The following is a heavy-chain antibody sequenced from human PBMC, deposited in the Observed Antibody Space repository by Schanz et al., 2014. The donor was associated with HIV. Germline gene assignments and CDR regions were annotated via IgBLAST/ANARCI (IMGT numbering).Heavy chain of an antibody. Sequence: DVRLLESGGGSVQSGGSLRLSCAASGFSFSNYGMNWVRQTSGAGLAWVSGISGSGGSTYYADSVKGRFTISRDNSKNTLYLQMNSLRAEDTAVYYCARDGTVPGWYEDAFNIWGQGTMVTVSS. CDR2: ISGSGGST. J-gene: IGHJ3*02. D-gene: IGHD6-19*01. CDR1: GFSFSNYG. CDR3: ARDGTVPGWYEDAFNI. V-gene: IGHV3-23*01.